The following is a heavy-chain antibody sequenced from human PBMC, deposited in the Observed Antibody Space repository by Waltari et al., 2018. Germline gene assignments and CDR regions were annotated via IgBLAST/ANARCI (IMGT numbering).Heavy chain of an antibody. CDR1: GFSFGSYW. Sequence: EVKMVESGGALVQPGGSLRLSCIASGFSFGSYWMTWVRQAPGKGLGWLANISPGGTAKYDLDSMEGRFTISRDNAKSSRYLQMDSLTADDTAFYYCARAPLATIVGNYFDSWGQGALVTVS. D-gene: IGHD5-12*01. CDR3: ARAPLATIVGNYFDS. J-gene: IGHJ4*02. V-gene: IGHV3-7*04. CDR2: ISPGGTAK.